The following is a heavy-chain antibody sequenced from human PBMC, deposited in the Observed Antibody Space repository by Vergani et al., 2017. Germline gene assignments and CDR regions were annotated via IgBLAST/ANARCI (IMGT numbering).Heavy chain of an antibody. V-gene: IGHV4-31*11. Sequence: QVQLQESGPGVVKPSQTLSLTFAVFGGSISSGDHCWTWIRQRPGKGLEWIGYIFYSGPTYDNPSLRSRRTIAVDTSQNQFSLKLRSVTAADTAVYYCARVDTRVTATSHFYCMDVWGKGTTVVVSS. CDR2: IFYSGPT. CDR3: ARVDTRVTATSHFYCMDV. D-gene: IGHD2-21*02. J-gene: IGHJ6*03. CDR1: GGSISSGDHC.